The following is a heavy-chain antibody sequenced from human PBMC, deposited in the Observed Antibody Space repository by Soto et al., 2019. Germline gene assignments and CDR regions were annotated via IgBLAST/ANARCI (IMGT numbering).Heavy chain of an antibody. J-gene: IGHJ4*02. V-gene: IGHV1-3*01. CDR3: ARGVAGFAY. CDR2: INAANGNT. Sequence: QVQLVQSGAEVKKPGASVKVSCKASGYTFTSYAMHWVRQAPGQRLEWMGWINAANGNTKYSQKFQGRVTITRDTSASTAYVALSSLRSEDRAVYYCARGVAGFAYWGQEPLAPASS. D-gene: IGHD6-19*01. CDR1: GYTFTSYA.